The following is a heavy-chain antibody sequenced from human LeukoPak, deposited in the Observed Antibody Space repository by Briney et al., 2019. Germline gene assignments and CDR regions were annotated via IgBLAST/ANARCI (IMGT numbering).Heavy chain of an antibody. CDR1: GFSFSSYT. CDR3: ARALAVAGLDY. CDR2: ISSSSSYI. D-gene: IGHD6-19*01. J-gene: IGHJ4*02. Sequence: KPGGSLRLSCAASGFSFSSYTMNWVRQAPGKGLEWVSSISSSSSYIYYADSVKGRFTISRDNAKNSLYLQMNSLRAEDTAVYYCARALAVAGLDYWGQGTLVTVSS. V-gene: IGHV3-21*01.